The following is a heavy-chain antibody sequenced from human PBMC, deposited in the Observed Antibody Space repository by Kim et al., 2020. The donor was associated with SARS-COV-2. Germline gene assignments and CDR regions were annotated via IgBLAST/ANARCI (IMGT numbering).Heavy chain of an antibody. D-gene: IGHD3-22*01. Sequence: SVKVSCKASGGTFSSYAISWVRQAPGQGLEWMGGIIPIFGTANYAQKFQGRVTITADKSTSTAYMELSSLRSEDTAVYYCARDYYDSSGTSVFDPWGQGTLVTVSS. CDR2: IIPIFGTA. V-gene: IGHV1-69*06. CDR3: ARDYYDSSGTSVFDP. J-gene: IGHJ5*02. CDR1: GGTFSSYA.